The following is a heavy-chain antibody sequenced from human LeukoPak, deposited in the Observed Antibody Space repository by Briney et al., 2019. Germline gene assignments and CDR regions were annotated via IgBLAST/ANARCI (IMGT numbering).Heavy chain of an antibody. J-gene: IGHJ5*02. D-gene: IGHD6-6*01. CDR3: ASVEYSSSSASPNWFDP. CDR2: ISSGSSTI. Sequence: GGSLRLSCAASGFTFSSYSMNWVRQAPGKGLEWVSYISSGSSTIYYADSVKGRFTISRDNAKNSLYLQMNSLRAEDTAVYYCASVEYSSSSASPNWFDPWGQGTLVTVSS. V-gene: IGHV3-48*04. CDR1: GFTFSSYS.